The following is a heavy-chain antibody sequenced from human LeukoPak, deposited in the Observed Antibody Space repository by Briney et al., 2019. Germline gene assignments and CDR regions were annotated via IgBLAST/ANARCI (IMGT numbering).Heavy chain of an antibody. V-gene: IGHV4-59*08. D-gene: IGHD3-16*01. CDR3: ARMGYFDY. CDR2: VQDSGST. CDR1: GGSIRNYY. J-gene: IGHJ4*02. Sequence: SETLSLTCTVSGGSIRNYYWSWIRQPPGKGLEWIGNVQDSGSTNYNPSLKSRVTISVDTSKNQFSLKLNSVTAADTAVYYCARMGYFDYWGQGTLVTVSS.